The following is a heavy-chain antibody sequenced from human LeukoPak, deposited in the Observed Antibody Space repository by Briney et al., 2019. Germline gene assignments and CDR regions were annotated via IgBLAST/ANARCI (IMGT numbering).Heavy chain of an antibody. CDR1: GGSISSSIW. D-gene: IGHD3-22*01. CDR2: IYHSGST. Sequence: SETLSLTCAVSGGSISSSIWWSWVRQPPGKGLEWIGQIYHSGSTNYNPSLESRVTISVDKSKNQFSLKLSSVTAADTAVYYCARMHYYDSSGYSFDYWGQGTLVTVSS. J-gene: IGHJ4*02. V-gene: IGHV4-4*02. CDR3: ARMHYYDSSGYSFDY.